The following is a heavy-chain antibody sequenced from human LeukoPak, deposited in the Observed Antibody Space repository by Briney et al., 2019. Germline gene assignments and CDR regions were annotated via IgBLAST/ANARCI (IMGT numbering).Heavy chain of an antibody. Sequence: GGSLRLSCSASGFTFDNYYMNWVRQSSGKGLEWVSGIGSSGGGTYYADSVKGRFTISRDTSKDTVYLQMDSLRAEDTAIYYCAKIHQNRVVVGAKGAFDIWGQGTVVTVSS. V-gene: IGHV3-23*01. D-gene: IGHD2-15*01. CDR1: GFTFDNYY. CDR2: IGSSGGGT. CDR3: AKIHQNRVVVGAKGAFDI. J-gene: IGHJ3*02.